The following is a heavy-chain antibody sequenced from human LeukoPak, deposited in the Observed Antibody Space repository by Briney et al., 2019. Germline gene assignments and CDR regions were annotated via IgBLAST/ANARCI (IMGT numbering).Heavy chain of an antibody. D-gene: IGHD2-8*01. CDR1: GGTFSDNA. J-gene: IGHJ1*01. V-gene: IGHV1-69*13. CDR2: FIPILGTP. CDR3: ARGALGVREYFQH. Sequence: SVKVSCKASGGTFSDNAVSFIRQAPGQGREWMGGFIPILGTPSYAQKFQGRVSITADESTSTAYMELTSLRSEDTAVYYCARGALGVREYFQHWGQGTLISVSS.